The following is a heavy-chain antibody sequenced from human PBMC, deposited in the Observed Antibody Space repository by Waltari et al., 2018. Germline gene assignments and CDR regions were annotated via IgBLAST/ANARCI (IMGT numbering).Heavy chain of an antibody. J-gene: IGHJ5*02. V-gene: IGHV3-23*01. Sequence: EVQLLESGGGLVQPGGSLRLSCAASGFTFSSYAMTWVRQAPGKGLEWVSVISSSGGNTYYADSVKGRFTISRDNSKNTLYLQMNSLRAEDTAVYYCAKDRCSSINCHGWFDPWGQGTLVTVSS. D-gene: IGHD2-2*01. CDR1: GFTFSSYA. CDR2: ISSSGGNT. CDR3: AKDRCSSINCHGWFDP.